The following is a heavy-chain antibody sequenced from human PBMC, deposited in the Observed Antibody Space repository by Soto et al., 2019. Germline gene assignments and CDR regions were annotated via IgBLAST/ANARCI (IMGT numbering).Heavy chain of an antibody. CDR2: ISGSGGST. V-gene: IGHV3-23*01. CDR1: GFTFSSYA. CDR3: ATQVGATVYNWFDP. J-gene: IGHJ5*02. D-gene: IGHD1-26*01. Sequence: PGGSLRLSCAASGFTFSSYAMSWVRQAPGKGLEWVSAISGSGGSTYYADSVKGRFTISRDNSKNTLYLQMNSLRAEDTAVYYCATQVGATVYNWFDPWGQGTLVTVSS.